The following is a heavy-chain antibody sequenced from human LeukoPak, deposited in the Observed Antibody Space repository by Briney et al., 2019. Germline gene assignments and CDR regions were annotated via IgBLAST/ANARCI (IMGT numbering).Heavy chain of an antibody. D-gene: IGHD2-15*01. J-gene: IGHJ6*02. CDR1: GFSFSTYT. V-gene: IGHV3-23*01. CDR2: INGRGDST. Sequence: GGSLRLSCAASGFSFSTYTMNWVRQAPGKGLEWVSAINGRGDSTFYADSVKGRFTISRDNAKNSLYLQMNSLRAEDTAVYYCAREGCSGGSCYRNYYYYGMDVWGQGTTVTVSS. CDR3: AREGCSGGSCYRNYYYYGMDV.